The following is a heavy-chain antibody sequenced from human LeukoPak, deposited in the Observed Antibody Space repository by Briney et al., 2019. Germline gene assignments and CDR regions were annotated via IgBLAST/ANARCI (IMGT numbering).Heavy chain of an antibody. CDR2: MSRSGNII. Sequence: PGGSLRLSCATSGFTFSDYNMNWVRQVPGKGLESVSYMSRSGNIIYYADSVKGRFTISRDNAKNSLYLQMNSLRVEDTGVYYCAKHYDSSGCYSRRHLDYWGQGTLVTVSS. CDR1: GFTFSDYN. D-gene: IGHD3-22*01. J-gene: IGHJ4*02. V-gene: IGHV3-48*01. CDR3: AKHYDSSGCYSRRHLDY.